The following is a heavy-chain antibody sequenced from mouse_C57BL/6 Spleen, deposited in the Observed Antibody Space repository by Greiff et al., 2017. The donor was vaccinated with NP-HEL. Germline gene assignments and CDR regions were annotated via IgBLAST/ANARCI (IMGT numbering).Heavy chain of an antibody. CDR1: GYAFSSYW. D-gene: IGHD1-2*01. V-gene: IGHV1-80*01. J-gene: IGHJ4*01. CDR2: IYPGDGDT. CDR3: ARNSTAYAMDY. Sequence: VQLQQSGAELVKPGASVKISCKASGYAFSSYWMNWVKQRPGKGLEWIGQIYPGDGDTNYNGKFKGKATLTADKSSSTAYMQLSSLTSADSAVYFCARNSTAYAMDYWGQGTSVTVSS.